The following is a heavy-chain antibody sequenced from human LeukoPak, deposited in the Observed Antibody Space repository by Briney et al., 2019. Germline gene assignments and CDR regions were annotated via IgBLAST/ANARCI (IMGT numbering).Heavy chain of an antibody. CDR2: ISSNGGST. Sequence: GGSLRLSCAASGFTFSSYAMHWVRQAPGKGLEYGSSISSNGGSTYYASSVKGRFTISRDNSKNTLYLQMGSLRAEDMAVYYCARLNRDCYYRNWFDPWGQGTLVTVSS. CDR1: GFTFSSYA. CDR3: ARLNRDCYYRNWFDP. J-gene: IGHJ5*02. V-gene: IGHV3-64*01. D-gene: IGHD3-22*01.